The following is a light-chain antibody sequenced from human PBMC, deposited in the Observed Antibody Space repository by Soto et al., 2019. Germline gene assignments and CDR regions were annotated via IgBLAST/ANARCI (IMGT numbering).Light chain of an antibody. CDR1: PSISRW. CDR2: TTS. J-gene: IGKJ1*01. Sequence: DIHLTQSPSTLSASVGDRITITCRASPSISRWLAWYQQKPGKAPKLLIYTTSSLESGVPSRFSGSGSGTEFTLTISSLQPDDFATYYCQHYKDYSWTFGQGTKVESK. CDR3: QHYKDYSWT. V-gene: IGKV1-5*03.